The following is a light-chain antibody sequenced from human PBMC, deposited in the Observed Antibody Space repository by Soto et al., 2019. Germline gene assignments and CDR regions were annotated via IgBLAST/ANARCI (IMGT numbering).Light chain of an antibody. CDR3: QQYGSSPLT. J-gene: IGKJ4*01. V-gene: IGKV3D-20*01. Sequence: IVLTQSPATLSLSPGEGATLSCGASETVTSNYLAWYQHKPGLAPRLLIYAASSRAAGIPGRFSGSRSGTGFTLTMRRLEPEDYAVYYCQQYGSSPLTFGGGTKVEIK. CDR2: AAS. CDR1: ETVTSNY.